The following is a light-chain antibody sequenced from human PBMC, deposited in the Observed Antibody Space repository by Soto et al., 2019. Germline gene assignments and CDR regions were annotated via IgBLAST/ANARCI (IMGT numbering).Light chain of an antibody. J-gene: IGKJ2*01. Sequence: DVQMTQSPSSLSPSVGDRVTITCRASQSFNTWLAWYQQKPGKAPKLLIYKTSILESGVPSSFSGSGSGTECTHTISSLQPEDSATYYCQQYNSYPYTFGEGTKLQIK. CDR3: QQYNSYPYT. V-gene: IGKV1-5*03. CDR1: QSFNTW. CDR2: KTS.